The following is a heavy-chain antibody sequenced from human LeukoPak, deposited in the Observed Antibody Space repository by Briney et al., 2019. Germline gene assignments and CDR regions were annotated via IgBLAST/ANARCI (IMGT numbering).Heavy chain of an antibody. J-gene: IGHJ4*02. Sequence: GGSLRLSCAASGFLFSNFGMHWVRQAPGKGLEWVTFVRYDGSIEYYVDSVKGRFTISRDNSKNTLYLQMNSLRPEDTAVYYCAKDLGYGGYFDYWGQGTLVTVSS. CDR3: AKDLGYGGYFDY. CDR1: GFLFSNFG. D-gene: IGHD4-23*01. V-gene: IGHV3-30*02. CDR2: VRYDGSIE.